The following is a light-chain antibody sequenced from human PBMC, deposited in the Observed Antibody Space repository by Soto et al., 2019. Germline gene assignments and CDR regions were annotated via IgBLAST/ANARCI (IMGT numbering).Light chain of an antibody. CDR2: SNN. CDR1: SSNIGSNT. CDR3: AAWDASLNAWV. Sequence: QSVLTQPPSASGTPGQRVTISCSGSSSNIGSNTVNWYQQLPGTAPKLLIYSNNQRPSGVPARFSGSKSGTSASLAISGLQSEDEADYYCAAWDASLNAWVFGGGTKLTVL. J-gene: IGLJ3*02. V-gene: IGLV1-44*01.